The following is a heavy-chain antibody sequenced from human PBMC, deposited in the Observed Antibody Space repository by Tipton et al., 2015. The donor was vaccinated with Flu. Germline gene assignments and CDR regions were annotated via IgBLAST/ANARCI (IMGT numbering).Heavy chain of an antibody. CDR1: GGSLSSYY. CDR3: ARGSGSGTFMSFDI. CDR2: IYTSGDT. Sequence: TLSLTCTVSGGSLSSYYWSWIRQPAGKGLEWIGRIYTSGDTKYNPSLRGRLTMSVAASKEEFSLKLSSVTAADTAVYYCARGSGSGTFMSFDIWGQGTLVTVSS. D-gene: IGHD3-10*01. J-gene: IGHJ4*02. V-gene: IGHV4-4*07.